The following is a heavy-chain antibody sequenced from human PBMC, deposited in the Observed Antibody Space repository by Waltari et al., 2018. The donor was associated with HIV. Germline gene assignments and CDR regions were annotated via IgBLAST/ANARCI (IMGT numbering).Heavy chain of an antibody. CDR3: ARDRSNSDY. Sequence: VQLVQSGAEVKKPGDSVTVSCPASGFPFEGTGLSWVRQAPGQGLEWMGWINCYNGDTNFAQNFQGRVTMTTDKSTATAYMDLRSLRSDDTAVYYCARDRSNSDYWGQGTLVTVSS. D-gene: IGHD1-26*01. CDR2: INCYNGDT. CDR1: GFPFEGTG. J-gene: IGHJ4*02. V-gene: IGHV1-18*01.